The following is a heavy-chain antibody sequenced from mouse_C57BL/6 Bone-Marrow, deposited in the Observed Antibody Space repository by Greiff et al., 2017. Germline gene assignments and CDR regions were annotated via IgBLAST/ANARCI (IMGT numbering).Heavy chain of an antibody. J-gene: IGHJ4*01. Sequence: EVKLMESEGGLVQPGSSMKLSCTASGFTFSDYYMAWVRQVPEKGLEWVANINYDGSSTYYLDSLKSRFIISRDNAKNILYLQMSSLKSEDTATYYCARDGIYYGNYFYYAMDYWGQGTSVTVSS. CDR1: GFTFSDYY. V-gene: IGHV5-16*01. CDR3: ARDGIYYGNYFYYAMDY. CDR2: INYDGSST. D-gene: IGHD2-1*01.